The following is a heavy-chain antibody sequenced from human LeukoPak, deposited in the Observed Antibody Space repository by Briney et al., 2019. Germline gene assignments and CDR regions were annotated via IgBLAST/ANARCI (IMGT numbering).Heavy chain of an antibody. CDR2: VSNSVDGGFT. CDR1: GFTFSSYA. Sequence: GGSLRLSCAASGFTFSSYAVTWVRQAPGRGLEWVSVVSNSVDGGFTYYADSVKCRFTISRDNSKNTLYLQMNNLRADDTAVYYCAKMGRYCSGGSCYSWYFDYWGQGTPVTLSS. CDR3: AKMGRYCSGGSCYSWYFDY. V-gene: IGHV3-23*01. J-gene: IGHJ4*02. D-gene: IGHD2-15*01.